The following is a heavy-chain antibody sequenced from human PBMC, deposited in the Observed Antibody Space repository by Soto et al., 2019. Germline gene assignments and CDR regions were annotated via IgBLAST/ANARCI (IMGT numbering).Heavy chain of an antibody. J-gene: IGHJ6*01. CDR3: ACTAMVIGGRYYHYGMDV. V-gene: IGHV3-72*01. D-gene: IGHD5-18*01. CDR2: IRNKANSYTT. CDR1: GFTFSDHY. Sequence: SCAGSGFTFSDHYMDWVLQAPGNGLEWVGRIRNKANSYTTEYAASVKGRFTISRDDSKNSLFLQMDSLKTEDTAVYYCACTAMVIGGRYYHYGMDVWGQGTTVTVSS.